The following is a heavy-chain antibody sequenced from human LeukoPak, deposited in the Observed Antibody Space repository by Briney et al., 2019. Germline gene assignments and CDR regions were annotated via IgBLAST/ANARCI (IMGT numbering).Heavy chain of an antibody. D-gene: IGHD1-26*01. CDR2: NSGYNGHT. J-gene: IGHJ4*02. CDR3: ARDYHRLVGDIGSDY. V-gene: IGHV1-18*01. Sequence: GASVKVSCKASGYTFTRYGISWVRQAPGQGLEWMGWNSGYNGHTNYAQKLQGRVTMTTDTSTSTVYKELRSLRSDDTAVYYCARDYHRLVGDIGSDYWGQGTLVIVSS. CDR1: GYTFTRYG.